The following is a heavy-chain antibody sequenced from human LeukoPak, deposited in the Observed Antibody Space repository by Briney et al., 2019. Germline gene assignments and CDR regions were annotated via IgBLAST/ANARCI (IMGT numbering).Heavy chain of an antibody. D-gene: IGHD6-19*01. CDR3: ATSGWYLLPGVY. J-gene: IGHJ4*02. CDR2: INHSGST. V-gene: IGHV4-34*01. CDR1: GGSYSGYY. Sequence: SETLSLTCAVYGGSYSGYYWSWIRQPPGKGLEWIGEINHSGSTNYNPSLKSRVTISVDTSKNQFSLKLSSVTAADTAVYYCATSGWYLLPGVYWGQGTLVTVSS.